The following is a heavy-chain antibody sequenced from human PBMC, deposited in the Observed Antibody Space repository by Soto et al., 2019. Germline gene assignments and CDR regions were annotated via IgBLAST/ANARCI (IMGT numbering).Heavy chain of an antibody. CDR3: TRDQGGSYDSWFDP. J-gene: IGHJ5*02. Sequence: EVQVVESGGGLVQPGGSLRLSCSFTFSMYSMNWVRHAPGKGQEWVASISSGGSYIKYADSVKGRFTIARDNAKNSVSLQMNSLRVDDTAVYFCTRDQGGSYDSWFDPWGQGTLVTVSS. D-gene: IGHD1-26*01. V-gene: IGHV3-21*01. CDR1: FTFSMYS. CDR2: ISSGGSYI.